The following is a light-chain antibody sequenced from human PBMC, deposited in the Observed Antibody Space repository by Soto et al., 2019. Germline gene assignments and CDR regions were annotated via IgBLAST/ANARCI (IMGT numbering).Light chain of an antibody. Sequence: QSVLTQPPSVSAAAGQKVTISCSGGSSNIGGNSVSWYQQLPGTAPKLLIYDDDKRPSGIPGRFSGSKSGTSATLGITGFXTGDEADYYCGSWDSSLSAYVFATGTKVTV. CDR1: SSNIGGNS. CDR2: DDD. V-gene: IGLV1-51*01. J-gene: IGLJ1*01. CDR3: GSWDSSLSAYV.